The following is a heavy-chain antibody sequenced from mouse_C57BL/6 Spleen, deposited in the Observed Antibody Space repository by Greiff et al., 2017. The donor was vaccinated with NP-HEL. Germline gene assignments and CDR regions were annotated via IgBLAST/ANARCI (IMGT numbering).Heavy chain of an antibody. D-gene: IGHD1-1*01. CDR3: ARCYYGSSYYAMDY. J-gene: IGHJ4*01. CDR1: GYTFTSYG. V-gene: IGHV1-81*01. Sequence: VQLQQSGAELARPGASVKLSCKASGYTFTSYGISWVKQRTGQGLEWIGEIYPRSGNTYYNEKFKGKATLTADKSSSTAYMELRSLTSEDSAVYFCARCYYGSSYYAMDYWGQGTSVTVSS. CDR2: IYPRSGNT.